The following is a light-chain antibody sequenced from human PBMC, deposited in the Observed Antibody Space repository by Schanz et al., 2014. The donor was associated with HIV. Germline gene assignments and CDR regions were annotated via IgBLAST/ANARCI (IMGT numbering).Light chain of an antibody. Sequence: QSALTQPPSASGSPGQSVTISCTGTSSDVGGYNYLSWYQHHPGKAPKLMISEVTKRLSGVPDRFSGSKSGNTASLTVSGLQAEDEGDYYCSSYAGSNNLIFGGGTKLTVL. CDR3: SSYAGSNNLI. CDR1: SSDVGGYNY. CDR2: EVT. J-gene: IGLJ2*01. V-gene: IGLV2-8*01.